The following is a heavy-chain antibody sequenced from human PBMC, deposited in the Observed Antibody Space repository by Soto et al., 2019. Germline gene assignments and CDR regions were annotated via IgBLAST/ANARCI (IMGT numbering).Heavy chain of an antibody. CDR1: GYTLTELS. CDR3: ATAPVLRFLERLEIDY. Sequence: QVQLVQSGAEVKKPGASVKVSCKVSGYTLTELSMHWVRQAPGNGLEWMGGFDPEDGETIYAQKFQGRVTMTEDTSTDTAYMELSRLRSEDTAVYYCATAPVLRFLERLEIDYWGQGTLVTVSS. V-gene: IGHV1-24*01. CDR2: FDPEDGET. J-gene: IGHJ4*02. D-gene: IGHD3-3*01.